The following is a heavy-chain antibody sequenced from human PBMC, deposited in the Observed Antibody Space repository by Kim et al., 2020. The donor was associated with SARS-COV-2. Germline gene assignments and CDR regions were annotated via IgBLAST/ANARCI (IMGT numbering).Heavy chain of an antibody. CDR3: ARDGVYSSSFTALGYMDV. Sequence: ASVKVSCKASGYTFTSYAMHWVRQAPGQRLEWMGWINAGNGNTKYSQKFQGRVTITRDTSASTAYMELSSLRSEDTAVYYCARDGVYSSSFTALGYMDVWGKGTTVTVSS. V-gene: IGHV1-3*01. J-gene: IGHJ6*03. CDR1: GYTFTSYA. CDR2: INAGNGNT. D-gene: IGHD6-13*01.